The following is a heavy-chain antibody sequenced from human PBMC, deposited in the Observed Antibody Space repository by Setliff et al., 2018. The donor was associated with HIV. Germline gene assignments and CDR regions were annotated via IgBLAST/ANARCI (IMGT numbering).Heavy chain of an antibody. V-gene: IGHV3-49*04. J-gene: IGHJ3*02. CDR2: IRSEAYGGTT. CDR3: TRDKGYAFDI. Sequence: GGSLRLSCTASGFTFGDYTMSWVRRAPGKGLEWVGLIRSEAYGGTTEYAASVKDRFTVSRDDSKSIAYLQINSLKTEDTAVYYCTRDKGYAFDIWGQGTMVTVSS. D-gene: IGHD5-18*01. CDR1: GFTFGDYT.